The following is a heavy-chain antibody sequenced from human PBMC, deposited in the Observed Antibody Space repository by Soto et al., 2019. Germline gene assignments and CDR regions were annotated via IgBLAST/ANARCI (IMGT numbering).Heavy chain of an antibody. CDR1: GGSISNYY. V-gene: IGHV4-4*07. Sequence: LSLTCTVSGGSISNYYCNWIRQPAGKGLEWIGRIDTSGSTNYNPSLKSRVTMSVGTSKQEFSLKLSSVTAADTALYYCARGGQDFWSGPFDYWGRGALVTVSS. J-gene: IGHJ4*02. D-gene: IGHD3-3*01. CDR2: IDTSGST. CDR3: ARGGQDFWSGPFDY.